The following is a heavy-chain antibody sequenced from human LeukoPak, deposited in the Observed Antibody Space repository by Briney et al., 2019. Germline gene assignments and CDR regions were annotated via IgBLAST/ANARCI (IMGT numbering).Heavy chain of an antibody. V-gene: IGHV4-59*01. CDR1: GGSISSYY. D-gene: IGHD5-18*01. J-gene: IGHJ6*03. CDR2: IYYSGST. CDR3: ARDVGYSYDFDYYYMDV. Sequence: SETLSLTCTVSGGSISSYYWSWMRQPPGKGLEWIGYIYYSGSTNYNPSLKSRVTISVDTSKNQFSLKLSSVTAADTAVYYCARDVGYSYDFDYYYMDVWGKGNPVTVSS.